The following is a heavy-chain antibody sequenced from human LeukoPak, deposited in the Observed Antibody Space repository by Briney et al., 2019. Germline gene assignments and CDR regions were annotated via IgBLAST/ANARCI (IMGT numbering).Heavy chain of an antibody. D-gene: IGHD3-22*01. V-gene: IGHV3-23*01. CDR1: GFTFSSYA. CDR2: IGGSGAST. J-gene: IGHJ4*02. CDR3: VKYYDSSGSYYFDY. Sequence: GGSLRLSCAASGFTFSSYAMSWVRQAPGKGLEWVSTIGGSGASTYYADSVKGRFTISRDNSKNTLYLQMNSLRAEDTAVYYCVKYYDSSGSYYFDYWGQGTLVTVSS.